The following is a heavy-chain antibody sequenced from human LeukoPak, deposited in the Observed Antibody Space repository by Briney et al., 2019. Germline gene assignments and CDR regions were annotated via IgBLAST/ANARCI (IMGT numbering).Heavy chain of an antibody. J-gene: IGHJ4*02. CDR2: ISGSGYTT. Sequence: PGGSLRLSCAASGLTFTTYAMTWVRQAPGKGLEWVSVISGSGYTTFYADSVQGRFTISRDNSKNTLYLQMNSLRAEDTAVYYCAKEAASCWTAGYFDSWGQGTLVTVSS. D-gene: IGHD6-19*01. CDR3: AKEAASCWTAGYFDS. CDR1: GLTFTTYA. V-gene: IGHV3-23*01.